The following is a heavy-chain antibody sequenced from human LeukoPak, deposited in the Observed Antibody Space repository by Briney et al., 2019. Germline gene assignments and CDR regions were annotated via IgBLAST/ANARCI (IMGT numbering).Heavy chain of an antibody. CDR1: GFTFSSYA. CDR3: AKAPPYSSGWFQYYFDY. D-gene: IGHD6-19*01. V-gene: IGHV3-23*01. CDR2: IDGSIGST. Sequence: GGSLRLSCAASGFTFSSYAMSWVRQAPGKGLECVSSIDGSIGSTYYADSVKGRFTISSDNSKNTLYLQMNSLRAEDTALYYCAKAPPYSSGWFQYYFDYWGQGTLVTVSS. J-gene: IGHJ4*02.